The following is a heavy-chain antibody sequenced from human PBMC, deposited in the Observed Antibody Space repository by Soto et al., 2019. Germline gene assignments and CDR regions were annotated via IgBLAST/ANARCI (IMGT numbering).Heavy chain of an antibody. CDR2: INPSGGST. V-gene: IGHV1-46*01. CDR1: GYTFTSYY. Sequence: QVQLVQSGAEVKKPGASVKVSCKASGYTFTSYYMHWVRQAPGQGLEWMGIINPSGGSTSYAQKFQGIVTMTRDTSTSTVYMELSSLRSEDTAVYYCARDYAPVAGTHYYGMDVWGQGTTVTVSS. J-gene: IGHJ6*02. D-gene: IGHD6-19*01. CDR3: ARDYAPVAGTHYYGMDV.